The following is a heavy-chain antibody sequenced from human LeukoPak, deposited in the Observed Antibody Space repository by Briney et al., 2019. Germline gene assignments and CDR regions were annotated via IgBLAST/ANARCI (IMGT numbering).Heavy chain of an antibody. Sequence: GGSLRLSCAASGFTFTSYAMSWVRQAPGKGLEWVSAVSASGGTTYNADSVKGRFTISRDNSKNTLYLQMNSLSAEDTALYYCAKDAGSGSPSRFDNWGQGTLVTVSS. CDR2: VSASGGTT. D-gene: IGHD3-10*01. J-gene: IGHJ4*02. CDR3: AKDAGSGSPSRFDN. CDR1: GFTFTSYA. V-gene: IGHV3-23*01.